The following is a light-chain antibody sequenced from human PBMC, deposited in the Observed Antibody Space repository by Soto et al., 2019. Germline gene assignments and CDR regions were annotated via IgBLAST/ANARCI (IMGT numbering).Light chain of an antibody. CDR3: QQYGISPRT. V-gene: IGKV3-20*01. J-gene: IGKJ5*01. CDR2: GAS. Sequence: EIVLTQSPGTLSLSPGERATLSCRASQSVSSSYLGWYQQKPGQAPRLVIYGASNRATDIPDRFSGTGSGTDFTLTISRLEPEDFAVYYCQQYGISPRTFGQGTRLEIK. CDR1: QSVSSSY.